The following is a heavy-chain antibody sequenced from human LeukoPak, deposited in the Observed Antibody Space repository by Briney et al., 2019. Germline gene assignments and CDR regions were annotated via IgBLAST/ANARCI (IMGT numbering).Heavy chain of an antibody. CDR3: ARAPTVTTNNWFDP. D-gene: IGHD4-17*01. CDR2: ISSSGSTI. V-gene: IGHV3-48*03. Sequence: PGGSLRLSCAASGFTFSSYEMNWVRQAPGKGLEWVSYISSSGSTIYYADSVKGRFTISRDNAKNTLYLQMNSLRAEDTAVYYCARAPTVTTNNWFDPWGQGTLVTVSS. CDR1: GFTFSSYE. J-gene: IGHJ5*02.